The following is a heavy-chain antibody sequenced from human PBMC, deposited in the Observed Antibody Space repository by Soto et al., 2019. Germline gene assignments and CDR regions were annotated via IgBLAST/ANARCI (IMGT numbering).Heavy chain of an antibody. CDR1: GGYVSSGDYF. CDR2: IYYSGST. V-gene: IGHV4-61*08. J-gene: IGHJ6*02. D-gene: IGHD3-10*01. CDR3: ARSPNYYYYGFDV. Sequence: ETLSLTCTVSGGYVSSGDYFWSWLRQSPGKRLEWIAYIYYSGSTNYNPSLKSRATISVDTSKSQVSLTLTSMTAADAALYYCARSPNYYYYGFDVWGQGTAVTVSS.